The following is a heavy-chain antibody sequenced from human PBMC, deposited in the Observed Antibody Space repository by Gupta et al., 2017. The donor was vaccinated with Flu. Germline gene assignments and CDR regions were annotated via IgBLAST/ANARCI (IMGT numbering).Heavy chain of an antibody. V-gene: IGHV3-48*02. D-gene: IGHD3-9*01. CDR1: GSTSGSYS. CDR3: ARDIARGDYDILTGYYF. CDR2: ISSSSSTI. J-gene: IGHJ4*02. Sequence: EVQLVESGGGLVQPGGSLRLSGAASGSTSGSYSMNWVRQAPGKGLEWVSYISSSSSTIYYADSVKGRFTISRDNAKNSLYLQMNSLRDEDTAVYYCARDIARGDYDILTGYYFWGQGTLVTVSS.